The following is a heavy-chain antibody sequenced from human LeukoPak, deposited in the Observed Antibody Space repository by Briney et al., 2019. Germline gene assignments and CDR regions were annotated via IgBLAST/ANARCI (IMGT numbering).Heavy chain of an antibody. J-gene: IGHJ3*02. V-gene: IGHV3-48*02. CDR3: ARDTLEYSNSPDALDI. CDR2: IGSSGSTV. D-gene: IGHD4-23*01. Sequence: PGGSLRLSCGASGFTFNTYNMNWVRQAPGKGLEWVSYIGSSGSTVYYADSVKGRFTISRDNAKNSLYMQMESLRDEDTAIYYCARDTLEYSNSPDALDIWGQGTMVTVSS. CDR1: GFTFNTYN.